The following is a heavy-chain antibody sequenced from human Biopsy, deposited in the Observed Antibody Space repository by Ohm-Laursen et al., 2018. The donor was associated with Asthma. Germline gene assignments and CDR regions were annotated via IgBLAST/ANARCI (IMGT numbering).Heavy chain of an antibody. CDR1: GGSVSTGSYY. CDR3: ARTIMVRGKYYFDY. V-gene: IGHV2-70*01. J-gene: IGHJ4*02. Sequence: TLSLTCPVSGGSVSTGSYYWSWIRQPPGKALEWLAPIDWDDDKYYSTSLKTRLTMSKDTSKNQVGLTMTNMDPVDTATYYCARTIMVRGKYYFDYWGQGTLVTVSS. CDR2: IDWDDDK. D-gene: IGHD3-10*01.